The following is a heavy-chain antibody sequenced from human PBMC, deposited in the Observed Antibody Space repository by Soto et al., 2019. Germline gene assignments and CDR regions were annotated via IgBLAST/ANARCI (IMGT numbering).Heavy chain of an antibody. Sequence: VGSLRLSCVTSGFTFSRNTMNWVRQAPGKGLEWVASITSSGSYVYCADSVKGRFSASRDNAKNSLSLQMDSLRPDDTAIYFCVKDEGIEAMDVWGQGTTVTVSS. V-gene: IGHV3-21*01. J-gene: IGHJ6*02. CDR1: GFTFSRNT. D-gene: IGHD3-3*02. CDR2: ITSSGSYV. CDR3: VKDEGIEAMDV.